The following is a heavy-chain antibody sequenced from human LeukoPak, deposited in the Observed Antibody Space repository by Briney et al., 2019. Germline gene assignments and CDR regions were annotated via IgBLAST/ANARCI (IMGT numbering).Heavy chain of an antibody. CDR2: LTNSGGSGVFT. J-gene: IGHJ4*02. CDR3: AKAMSTDHYDSRGFYRVDFDS. V-gene: IGHV3-23*01. Sequence: GGSLRLSCAAPGFTFSTYAMSWVRQAPGKGLEWVSALTNSGGSGVFTYYADSVKGRFIISRDNSKSTLYLQLSSLRAEDTAVYYCAKAMSTDHYDSRGFYRVDFDSWGQGTLVTVSS. D-gene: IGHD3-22*01. CDR1: GFTFSTYA.